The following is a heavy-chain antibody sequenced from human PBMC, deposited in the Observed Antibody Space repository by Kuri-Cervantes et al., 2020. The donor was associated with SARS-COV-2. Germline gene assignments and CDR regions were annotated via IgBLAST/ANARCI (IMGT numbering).Heavy chain of an antibody. CDR2: ISYDGSNK. CDR3: AKVVSGPLIGADAFEM. J-gene: IGHJ3*02. CDR1: GFTFSSYA. D-gene: IGHD3-16*02. Sequence: GESLKISCAASGFTFSSYAMHWVRQAPGKGLEWVAVISYDGSNKYYADSVKGRFTISRDNSKNTLYLQMNSLRAEDTAVYYCAKVVSGPLIGADAFEMRGQGTMVTVSS. V-gene: IGHV3-30*14.